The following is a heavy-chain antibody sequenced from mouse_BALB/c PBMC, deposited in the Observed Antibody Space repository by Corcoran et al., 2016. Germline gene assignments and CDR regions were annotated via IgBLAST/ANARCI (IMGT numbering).Heavy chain of an antibody. CDR2: IWWDDDK. CDR3: ARDRSDAAMDY. CDR1: GFSLSTSGMG. D-gene: IGHD2-14*01. Sequence: QVTLKESGPGILQPSQTLSLTCSFSGFSLSTSGMGVGWIRQPSGKGLEWLAHIWWDDDKRYNPALKSRLTISKDTSSNQVFLKIDSVDTADTATYYCARDRSDAAMDYWGQGTSVTVSS. J-gene: IGHJ4*01. V-gene: IGHV8-8*01.